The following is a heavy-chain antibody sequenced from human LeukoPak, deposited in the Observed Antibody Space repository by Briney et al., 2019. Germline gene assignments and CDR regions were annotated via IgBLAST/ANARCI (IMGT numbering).Heavy chain of an antibody. CDR2: LYGGGST. CDR1: GFSVSSDY. J-gene: IGHJ4*02. D-gene: IGHD5-18*01. V-gene: IGHV3-53*01. Sequence: PGGSLRLSCVASGFSVSSDYMTWVRQAPGKGLEWVSVLYGGGSTYYADSVKGRFTISRDNSKNTLYLQMNNLRVEDTAVYYCARYHTALNYWGQGTLVTASS. CDR3: ARYHTALNY.